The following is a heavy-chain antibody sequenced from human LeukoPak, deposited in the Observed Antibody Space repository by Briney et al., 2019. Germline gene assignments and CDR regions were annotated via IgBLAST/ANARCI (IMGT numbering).Heavy chain of an antibody. J-gene: IGHJ3*01. CDR2: IYYSGAT. Sequence: SETLSLTCAVYGGSFSGYYWSWIRQPPGKGLEWIGYIYYSGATSYNPSLKSRVTISIDTSKNQFSLNLGSVTAADTAMYYCSRGGSYYRAMMWGQGTMVAVSS. CDR1: GGSFSGYY. D-gene: IGHD3-10*01. V-gene: IGHV4-59*01. CDR3: SRGGSYYRAMM.